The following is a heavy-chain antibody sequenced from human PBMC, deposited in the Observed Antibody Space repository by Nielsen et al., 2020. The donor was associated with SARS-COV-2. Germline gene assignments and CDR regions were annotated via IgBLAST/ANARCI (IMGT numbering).Heavy chain of an antibody. D-gene: IGHD1-26*01. J-gene: IGHJ3*02. Sequence: SETLSLTCTVSGGSIGSGGYYWSWIRQHPGKGLEWIGYIYYSGSTYYNPSLKSRVTISVDTSKNQFSLKLSSVTAADTAVYYCARAQLVGVTVGAFDIWGQGTMVTVSS. CDR1: GGSIGSGGYY. CDR3: ARAQLVGVTVGAFDI. V-gene: IGHV4-31*03. CDR2: IYYSGST.